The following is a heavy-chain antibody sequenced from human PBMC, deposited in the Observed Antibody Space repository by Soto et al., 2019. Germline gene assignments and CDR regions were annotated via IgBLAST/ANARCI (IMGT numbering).Heavy chain of an antibody. D-gene: IGHD3-3*01. CDR2: ISSSSSYI. CDR3: ARVGTRASYYDFWSGYWVDY. V-gene: IGHV3-21*01. J-gene: IGHJ4*02. CDR1: VFTCSSYS. Sequence: AGGSLRLCCAASVFTCSSYSMNWCRQAPGKGLEWVSSISSSSSYIYYADSVKGRFTISRDNAKNSLYLQMNSLRAEDTAVYYCARVGTRASYYDFWSGYWVDYWGQGTLVTVSS.